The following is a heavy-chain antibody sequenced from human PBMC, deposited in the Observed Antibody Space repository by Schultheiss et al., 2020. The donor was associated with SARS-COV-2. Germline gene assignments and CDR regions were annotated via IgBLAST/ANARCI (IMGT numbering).Heavy chain of an antibody. D-gene: IGHD6-13*01. CDR1: GFTFSSYA. V-gene: IGHV3-7*01. J-gene: IGHJ6*02. Sequence: GGSLRLSCAASGFTFSSYAMSWVRQAPGKGLEWVANIKQDGSEKYYVDSVKGRFTISRDNAKNSLYLQMNSLRAEDTAVYYCAILAAAGFYYYYGMDVWGQGTTVTVSS. CDR2: IKQDGSEK. CDR3: AILAAAGFYYYYGMDV.